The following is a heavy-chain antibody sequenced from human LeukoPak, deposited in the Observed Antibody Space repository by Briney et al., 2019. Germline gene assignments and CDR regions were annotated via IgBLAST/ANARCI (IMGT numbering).Heavy chain of an antibody. CDR3: AKDPDCTSGICYTFFDY. Sequence: GSLRLSCAASGFTFSSYWMSWVRQAPGKGLEWVANIKQDGSEKYYVDSVKGRFTISRDNSKNTLYLQMNSLRAEDTAVYYCAKDPDCTSGICYTFFDYWGQGTLVTVSS. J-gene: IGHJ4*02. D-gene: IGHD2-8*01. CDR2: IKQDGSEK. CDR1: GFTFSSYW. V-gene: IGHV3-7*03.